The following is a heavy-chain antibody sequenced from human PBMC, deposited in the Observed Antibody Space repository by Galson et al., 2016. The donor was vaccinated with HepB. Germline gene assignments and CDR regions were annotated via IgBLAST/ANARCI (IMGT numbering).Heavy chain of an antibody. V-gene: IGHV1-46*01. Sequence: SVKVSCKASGYTLTNNQMHWVRQAPGRGLEWMGIINPSGGGTRYAEKFQGRITMTRDTSTSTVFLELSSLRSEDTAVYYCARSGTRNFYDSIGYRLPGQLDFWGHGTLVTVS. J-gene: IGHJ4*01. CDR3: ARSGTRNFYDSIGYRLPGQLDF. D-gene: IGHD3-22*01. CDR1: GYTLTNNQ. CDR2: INPSGGGT.